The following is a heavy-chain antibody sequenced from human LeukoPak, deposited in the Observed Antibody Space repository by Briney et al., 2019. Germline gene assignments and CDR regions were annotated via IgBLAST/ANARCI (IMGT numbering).Heavy chain of an antibody. CDR3: ARDGEGTSLSFFDY. Sequence: GSLRLSCAASGFTISSYEMNWVRQAPGKGLEWVSSISSGSGYIYYADSVKGRFTTSRDNAKTSLYLQMNSLRAEDTAVYYCARDGEGTSLSFFDYWGLGTLVTVSA. V-gene: IGHV3-21*01. CDR1: GFTISSYE. J-gene: IGHJ4*02. CDR2: ISSGSGYI. D-gene: IGHD3-10*01.